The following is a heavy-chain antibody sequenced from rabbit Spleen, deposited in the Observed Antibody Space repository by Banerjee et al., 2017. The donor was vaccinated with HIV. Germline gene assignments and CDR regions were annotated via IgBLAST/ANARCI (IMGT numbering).Heavy chain of an antibody. CDR3: ARDLDGVSGWNFGW. D-gene: IGHD1-1*01. J-gene: IGHJ4*01. CDR1: GFSFSNKAV. V-gene: IGHV1S45*01. CDR2: INAVTGKA. Sequence: QEQLVESGGGLVKPEGSLKLSCTASGFSFSNKAVMCWVRQAPGKGLEWIACINAVTGKAVYASWAKGRFTFSKTSSTTVTLQMTSLTVADTATYFCARDLDGVSGWNFGWWGPGTLVTVS.